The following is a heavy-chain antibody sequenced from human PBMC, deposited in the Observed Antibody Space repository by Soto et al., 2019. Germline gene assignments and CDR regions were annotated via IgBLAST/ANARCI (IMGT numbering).Heavy chain of an antibody. V-gene: IGHV5-51*01. D-gene: IGHD3-10*01. Sequence: EVQLVQSGAEVKKPGESLKISCKGSRYSFTNYWIAWVRQMPGKGLEWTGIIYPGDSDSRYSPSFQGQVTISADKSISTAYLQWSSLNASETAIYDCARPRSGSNRLDYYGMDVWGQGTTVTVSS. CDR2: IYPGDSDS. J-gene: IGHJ6*02. CDR1: RYSFTNYW. CDR3: ARPRSGSNRLDYYGMDV.